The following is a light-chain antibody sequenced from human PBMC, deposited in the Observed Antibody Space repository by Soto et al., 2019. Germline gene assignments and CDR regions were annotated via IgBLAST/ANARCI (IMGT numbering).Light chain of an antibody. CDR2: DVS. CDR1: SSDVGGYNY. Sequence: QSALTQPASVSGSPGQSITISCTGTSSDVGGYNYVSWYQQHPGKAPKLMIYDVSARPSGVSNRFSGSKSGNTASLTISGLHAEDEADYYCSSYKSSSTLFVFGTGTKLTVL. J-gene: IGLJ1*01. V-gene: IGLV2-14*03. CDR3: SSYKSSSTLFV.